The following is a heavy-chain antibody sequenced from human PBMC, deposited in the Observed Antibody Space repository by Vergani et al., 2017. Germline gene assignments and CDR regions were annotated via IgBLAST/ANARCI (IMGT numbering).Heavy chain of an antibody. V-gene: IGHV3-53*01. Sequence: EVQLVESGGGLIQPGGSLRLSCAASGFTVSSNYMSWVRQAPGKGLEWVSVISSGGSTYYADAVKGRFTISRDNSKNTLYLQMSSLRAEDTAVYYCERVRCGGDCYPRFLHWYFDLWGRGTLVTVSS. CDR2: ISSGGST. J-gene: IGHJ2*01. CDR3: ERVRCGGDCYPRFLHWYFDL. CDR1: GFTVSSNY. D-gene: IGHD2-21*01.